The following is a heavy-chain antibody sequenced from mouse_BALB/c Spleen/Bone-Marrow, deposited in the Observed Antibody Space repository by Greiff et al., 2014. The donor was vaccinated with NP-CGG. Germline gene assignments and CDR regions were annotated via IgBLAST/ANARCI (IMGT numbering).Heavy chain of an antibody. V-gene: IGHV14-3*02. J-gene: IGHJ3*01. CDR1: GLNIKDTY. CDR3: ARLDLSAY. CDR2: IDPANGNT. Sequence: VQLKQSGAELVKPGASVKLSCTASGLNIKDTYMHWVKQRPEQGLEWIGRIDPANGNTKYDPKFQGKATITADTSSNTAYLQLSSLTSEDTAVYYCARLDLSAYWGQGTLVTVSA.